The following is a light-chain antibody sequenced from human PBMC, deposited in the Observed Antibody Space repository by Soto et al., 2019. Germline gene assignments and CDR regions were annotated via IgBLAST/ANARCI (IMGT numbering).Light chain of an antibody. Sequence: DIQMTQSPSSVSASVGDRVTITCRASQSINTWLAWYQKKPGKAPELLIYEASSLHSGVPSRFSGSGSGTDFTLTISSLQAEDVAVYYCQQYYRTPLTFGGGTKVEIK. CDR1: QSINTW. V-gene: IGKV1-12*01. CDR2: EAS. CDR3: QQYYRTPLT. J-gene: IGKJ4*01.